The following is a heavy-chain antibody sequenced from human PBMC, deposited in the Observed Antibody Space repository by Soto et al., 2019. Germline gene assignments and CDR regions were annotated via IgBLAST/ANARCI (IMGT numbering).Heavy chain of an antibody. CDR3: ARDKIVPAAGSYYYYGMDV. V-gene: IGHV3-48*02. D-gene: IGHD2-2*01. Sequence: PGGSMRLSYQTSGFNFSNCSRNWVRQDPGKGLEWVSYISSSISTIYYADSVKGRFTISRDNAKNSLYLQMNSLRDEDTAVYYCARDKIVPAAGSYYYYGMDVWGQGT. CDR1: GFNFSNCS. J-gene: IGHJ6*02. CDR2: ISSSISTI.